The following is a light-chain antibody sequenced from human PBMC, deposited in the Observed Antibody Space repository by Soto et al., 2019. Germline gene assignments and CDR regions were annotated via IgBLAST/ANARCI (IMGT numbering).Light chain of an antibody. CDR2: YDY. V-gene: IGKV2-30*02. J-gene: IGKJ2*01. CDR3: MQGTHWPRYT. Sequence: DVLMTQSPLSLPVNLGEPAAISCRSSQSLVHRYGNTYFSWFHQRPGQSPRRLIFYDYKRDFGVADRFSGSGSVSDLTLMISGVKSEDVGIYYCMQGTHWPRYTFGQGTKLEI. CDR1: QSLVHRYGNTY.